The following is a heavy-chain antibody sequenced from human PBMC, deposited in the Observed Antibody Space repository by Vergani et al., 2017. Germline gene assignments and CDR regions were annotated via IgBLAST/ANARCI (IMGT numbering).Heavy chain of an antibody. D-gene: IGHD3-10*01. CDR1: GWSFSGFY. J-gene: IGHJ6*03. CDR2: INHSGST. V-gene: IGHV4-34*01. Sequence: VPLQQWGAGLLKPSETLSLTFAVYGWSFSGFYWSWIRQPPGKGLECIGEINHSGSTNYNPHLKRRVTISVDTAKNQFSLELSSVTAADTAVYYCARVVVRGVRYYYYYMDVWGKGTTVTGSS. CDR3: ARVVVRGVRYYYYYMDV.